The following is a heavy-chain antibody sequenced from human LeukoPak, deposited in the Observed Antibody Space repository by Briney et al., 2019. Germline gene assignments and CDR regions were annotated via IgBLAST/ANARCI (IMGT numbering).Heavy chain of an antibody. D-gene: IGHD3-3*01. CDR1: GYTFTGYY. CDR3: ARDSRFLEWLLPPAFDY. Sequence: ASVKVSCKASGYTFTGYYMHWVRQAPGQGLEWMGWINPNSGGTNYAQKFQGRVTMTRDTSISTAYMELSRLRSDDTAVYYCARDSRFLEWLLPPAFDYWGQGTLVTVSS. J-gene: IGHJ4*02. V-gene: IGHV1-2*02. CDR2: INPNSGGT.